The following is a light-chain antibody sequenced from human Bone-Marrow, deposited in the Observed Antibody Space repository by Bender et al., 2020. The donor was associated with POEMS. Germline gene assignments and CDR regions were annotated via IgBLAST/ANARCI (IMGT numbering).Light chain of an antibody. Sequence: QSVLTQPPSASGIPGQRVTISCSGSSSKFGSYPVNWYQQLPGAAPKLVIFNNSQRPSGVPDRFSGSNSGTSASLAISGLLSDDEADFYCATWDDSLNGWVFGGGTKLTVL. CDR2: NNS. CDR3: ATWDDSLNGWV. V-gene: IGLV1-44*01. CDR1: SSKFGSYP. J-gene: IGLJ3*02.